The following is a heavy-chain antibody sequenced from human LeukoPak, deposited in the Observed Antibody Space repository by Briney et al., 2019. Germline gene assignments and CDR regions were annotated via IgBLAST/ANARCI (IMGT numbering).Heavy chain of an antibody. CDR1: GFTFSSYW. J-gene: IGHJ4*02. V-gene: IGHV3-74*01. D-gene: IGHD5-18*01. CDR2: INSDGSSA. Sequence: PGGSLTLSCAASGFTFSSYWMHWVRHAPGKGLVWVSRINSDGSSATYADSVKGRFTISRDNAKNTLYLQMNSLRAEDTAVYYCARDRATAMFDYWAQGTLVTVSS. CDR3: ARDRATAMFDY.